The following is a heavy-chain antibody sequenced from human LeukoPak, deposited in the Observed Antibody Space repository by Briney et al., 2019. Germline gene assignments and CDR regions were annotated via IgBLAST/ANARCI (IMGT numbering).Heavy chain of an antibody. V-gene: IGHV4-4*07. J-gene: IGHJ3*01. CDR2: IYASGNT. CDR3: ARKYSSSSGKNAFDV. CDR1: GGSISTYY. D-gene: IGHD6-6*01. Sequence: SETLSLTCTVSGGSISTYYWSLIRQPAGKGLEWIGRIYASGNTNYNPSLKSRVTMSLDTSKNQFSLRLTSVTAADTAVYYCARKYSSSSGKNAFDVWGQGTMVTVSS.